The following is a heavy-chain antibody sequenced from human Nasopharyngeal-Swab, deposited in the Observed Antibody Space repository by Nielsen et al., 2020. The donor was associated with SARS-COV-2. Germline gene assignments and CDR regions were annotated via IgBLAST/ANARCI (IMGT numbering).Heavy chain of an antibody. CDR1: GGSFSGYY. Sequence: SETLSLTCAVYGGSFSGYYWSWIRQPPGKGLEWIEEINHSGSTNYNPSLKSRVTISVDTSKNQFSLKLSSVTAADTAVYYCAREQIYYGSGSYYPNWFDPWCQGTLVTVSS. V-gene: IGHV4-34*01. D-gene: IGHD3-10*01. CDR3: AREQIYYGSGSYYPNWFDP. CDR2: INHSGST. J-gene: IGHJ5*02.